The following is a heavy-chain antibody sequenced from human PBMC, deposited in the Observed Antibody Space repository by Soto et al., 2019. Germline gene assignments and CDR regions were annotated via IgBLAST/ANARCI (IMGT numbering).Heavy chain of an antibody. J-gene: IGHJ3*02. D-gene: IGHD2-15*01. CDR1: GGTFSSYA. V-gene: IGHV1-69*06. CDR2: IIPIFGTA. Sequence: QVQLVQSGAEVKKPGSSVKVSCKASGGTFSSYAISWVRQAPGQGLEWMGGIIPIFGTANYAQKLQGRVTMTTDTSTSTAYMELRSLRSDDTAVYYGARVVVQTVAFDIWGQGTMVTVSS. CDR3: ARVVVQTVAFDI.